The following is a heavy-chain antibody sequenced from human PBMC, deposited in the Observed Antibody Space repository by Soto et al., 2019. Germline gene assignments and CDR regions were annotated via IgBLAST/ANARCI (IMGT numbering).Heavy chain of an antibody. D-gene: IGHD6-6*01. J-gene: IGHJ4*02. CDR2: IYWDDDK. CDR3: AHNSDSSSSLDPRNFDY. V-gene: IGHV2-5*02. CDR1: GFSLSTSGVG. Sequence: QITLKESGPTLVKPTQTLTLTCTFSGFSLSTSGVGVGWIRQPPGKALEWLALIYWDDDKRYSPSLKSRLTITQDTTKNQVVLTMTNMDPVDTATYYCAHNSDSSSSLDPRNFDYWGQGTLVTVSS.